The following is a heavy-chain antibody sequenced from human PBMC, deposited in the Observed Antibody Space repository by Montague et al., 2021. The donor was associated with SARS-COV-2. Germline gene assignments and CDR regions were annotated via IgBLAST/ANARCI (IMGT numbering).Heavy chain of an antibody. D-gene: IGHD6-13*01. CDR1: GDSVSSNRAT. J-gene: IGHJ4*02. V-gene: IGHV6-1*01. CDR3: VRGIGAAGSYDY. CDR2: TYYRSMWKS. Sequence: CAISGDSVSSNRATWNWIRQSPSRGLEWLGRTYYRSMWKSDYARSVKSRIAINPDTSKNQFSLQLSSVTPEDTALYYCVRGIGAAGSYDYWGQGTLVTVSS.